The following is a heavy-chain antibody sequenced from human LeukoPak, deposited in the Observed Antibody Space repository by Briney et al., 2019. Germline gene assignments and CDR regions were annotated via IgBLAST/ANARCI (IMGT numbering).Heavy chain of an antibody. D-gene: IGHD3-10*01. CDR3: ARGRSGGDWFDS. CDR2: NHYTGST. CDR1: GGSISTYY. Sequence: SETLSLTCTVFGGSISTYYWTWIRQPPWKELEWIGYNHYTGSTNHNPSLKSRVTMSVDTSKNQFSLKLSSVTAADTAVYYCARGRSGGDWFDSWGQGTLVTVSS. J-gene: IGHJ5*01. V-gene: IGHV4-59*01.